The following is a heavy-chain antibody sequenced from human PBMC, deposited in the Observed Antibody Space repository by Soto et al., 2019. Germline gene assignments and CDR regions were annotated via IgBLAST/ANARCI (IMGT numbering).Heavy chain of an antibody. CDR2: ISYDGSNK. CDR3: AKDGQGYSYILN. D-gene: IGHD5-18*01. CDR1: GFTFSSYG. V-gene: IGHV3-30*18. J-gene: IGHJ4*02. Sequence: QVQLVESGGGVVQPGRSLRLSCAASGFTFSSYGMHWVRQAPGKGLEWVAVISYDGSNKYYADSVKGRFTISRDNSKNTLYLQMNSLRAEDTAVYYCAKDGQGYSYILNWGQGTLVTVSS.